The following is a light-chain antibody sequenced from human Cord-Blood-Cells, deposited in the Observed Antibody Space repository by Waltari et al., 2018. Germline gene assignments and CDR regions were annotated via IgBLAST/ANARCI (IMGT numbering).Light chain of an antibody. V-gene: IGKV4-1*01. CDR3: QQYYSAPPYT. CDR1: QSVLYSSNNKNY. Sequence: IVMTQSPDSLAVSLGERATIHCKSSQSVLYSSNNKNYLAWYQQKPEQPPKLLIYWASTRESGFPDRFSGSGSGTDFTLTIGSLQAEDVAVYYCQQYYSAPPYTFGQGTKLEIK. CDR2: WAS. J-gene: IGKJ2*01.